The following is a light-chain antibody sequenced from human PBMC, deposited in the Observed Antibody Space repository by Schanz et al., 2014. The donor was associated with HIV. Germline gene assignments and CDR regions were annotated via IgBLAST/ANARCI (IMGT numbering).Light chain of an antibody. CDR1: QTVSSSS. V-gene: IGKV3D-20*01. J-gene: IGKJ2*01. CDR2: DAS. Sequence: EIVLTQSPGTLSLSPGERVTLSCRASQTVSSSSLAWYQQEPGLAPRLLIYDASSRATGIPDRFSGSGSGTDFTLTISRLEPEDFEVYYCQQYGSSYTFGQGTKVELK. CDR3: QQYGSSYT.